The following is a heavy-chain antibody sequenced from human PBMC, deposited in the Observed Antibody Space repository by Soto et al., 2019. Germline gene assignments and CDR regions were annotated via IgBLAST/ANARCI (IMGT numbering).Heavy chain of an antibody. Sequence: ASVKVSCKASGYTFTSYAMHWVRQAPGQRLEWMGWINAGNGNTKYSQKFQGRVTITRDTSASTAYMELSSLRSEDTAVYYCARGSGWYPTFDYWGQGTLVTVSS. V-gene: IGHV1-3*01. D-gene: IGHD6-19*01. J-gene: IGHJ4*02. CDR1: GYTFTSYA. CDR3: ARGSGWYPTFDY. CDR2: INAGNGNT.